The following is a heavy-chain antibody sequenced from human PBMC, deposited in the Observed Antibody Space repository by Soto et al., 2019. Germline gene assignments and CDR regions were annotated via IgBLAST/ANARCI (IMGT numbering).Heavy chain of an antibody. CDR2: IIPIFGTA. CDR3: ARGVHYESSVYYYFY. CDR1: GGTFSSYA. Sequence: ASVKVSCKASGGTFSSYAIDWVRQAPGQGLGWMGGIIPIFGTAKYAQKFQGRVTITADESTSTAYMELRSLGSEDTAVYYCARGVHYESSVYYYFYWRHGTLVTAPS. V-gene: IGHV1-69*13. D-gene: IGHD3-22*01. J-gene: IGHJ4*01.